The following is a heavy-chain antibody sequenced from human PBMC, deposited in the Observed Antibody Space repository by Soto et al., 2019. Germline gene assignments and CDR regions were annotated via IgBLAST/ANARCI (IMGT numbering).Heavy chain of an antibody. J-gene: IGHJ4*02. Sequence: GGSVRLAGAASGFIFSNYGMSWVRQAPGKGLEGVAVVSHDGTVQHYGDSVKGRFTISRDNSKSTLYLQMNSLRPEDTAVYFCVKETIKFAGPNYSEHWGQGTLVTVSS. CDR2: VSHDGTVQ. V-gene: IGHV3-30*18. CDR1: GFIFSNYG. D-gene: IGHD1-1*01. CDR3: VKETIKFAGPNYSEH.